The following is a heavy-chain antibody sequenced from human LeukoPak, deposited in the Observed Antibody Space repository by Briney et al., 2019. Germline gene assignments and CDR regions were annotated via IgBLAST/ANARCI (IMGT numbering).Heavy chain of an antibody. J-gene: IGHJ4*02. CDR2: IYPSDSDT. Sequence: GESLKISCKGSGYSFNIYWIAWVRQMPGKGLEWMGIIYPSDSDTRYSPSFQGQVTISVDKSINTAYLQWSSLKASDTAMYFCARQGGYGDYGYWGQGTLVTVSS. D-gene: IGHD4-17*01. CDR1: GYSFNIYW. V-gene: IGHV5-51*01. CDR3: ARQGGYGDYGY.